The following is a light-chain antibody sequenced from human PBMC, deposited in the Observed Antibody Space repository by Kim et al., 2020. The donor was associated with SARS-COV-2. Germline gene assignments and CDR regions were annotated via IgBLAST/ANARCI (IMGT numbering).Light chain of an antibody. V-gene: IGKV1-5*03. J-gene: IGKJ2*01. CDR1: QSISVW. CDR3: QHYNSYPYA. CDR2: KSS. Sequence: SASVGVAVLVTCRASQSISVWLAWYQQKPGKAPKLLINKSSNLQSGVPSRFSGSGSGTEFTLTITSLQPDDFATYYCQHYNSYPYAFGQGTKLEI.